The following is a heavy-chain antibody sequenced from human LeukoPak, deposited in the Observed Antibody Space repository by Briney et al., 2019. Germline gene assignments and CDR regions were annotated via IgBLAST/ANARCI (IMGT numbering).Heavy chain of an antibody. J-gene: IGHJ4*02. Sequence: GGSLRLSCAASGFTFDDYAMHWVRHAPGKGLEWVSGISWNSGSIGYADSVKGRFTISRDNAKNSLYLQMNSLRAEDTALYYCAKDMGPIIPQTYYFDYWGQGTLVTVSS. D-gene: IGHD1-26*01. V-gene: IGHV3-9*01. CDR3: AKDMGPIIPQTYYFDY. CDR1: GFTFDDYA. CDR2: ISWNSGSI.